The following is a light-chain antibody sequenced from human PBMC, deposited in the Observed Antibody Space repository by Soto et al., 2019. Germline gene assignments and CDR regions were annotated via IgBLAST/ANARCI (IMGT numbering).Light chain of an antibody. Sequence: QSVLAQPPSASGSPGQSVTISCTGTSSDVGGYIYVSWYQHHPGKAPKLMIYEASKRPSGVPDRFSGSKSGNTASLTVSGLQAEDEADYYCSSYAGSNTYVFGTGTKLT. CDR2: EAS. CDR1: SSDVGGYIY. J-gene: IGLJ1*01. V-gene: IGLV2-8*01. CDR3: SSYAGSNTYV.